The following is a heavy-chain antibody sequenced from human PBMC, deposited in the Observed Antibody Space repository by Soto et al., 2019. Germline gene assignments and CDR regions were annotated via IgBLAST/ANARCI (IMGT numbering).Heavy chain of an antibody. CDR1: AEYAESFTIHY. CDR2: INHSGVS. J-gene: IGHJ4*02. CDR3: ASRMGSGRYYFDY. D-gene: IGHD3-10*01. Sequence: QVQLKQWGAGLLKPSETLSLTCAIYAEYAESFTIHYWSWIRQSPGKGLEWIGEINHSGVSNYNPSLKSRVTVSIDTSNSQFSLRLNSVTAADTAVFYCASRMGSGRYYFDYWGQGTPVTVSS. V-gene: IGHV4-34*01.